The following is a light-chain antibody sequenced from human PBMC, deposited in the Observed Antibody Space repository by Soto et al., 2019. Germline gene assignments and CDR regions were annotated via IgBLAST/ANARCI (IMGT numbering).Light chain of an antibody. Sequence: EIVMTQSPGPLSVSPGERATLSCRASQRVSSNLAWYQQKPGQAPRLLIYGASTRATGIPARFSGSGSETEFTLTISSLQSEDFAVYYCQQFYNWPRTFGQGTKVEIK. V-gene: IGKV3-15*01. CDR1: QRVSSN. J-gene: IGKJ1*01. CDR3: QQFYNWPRT. CDR2: GAS.